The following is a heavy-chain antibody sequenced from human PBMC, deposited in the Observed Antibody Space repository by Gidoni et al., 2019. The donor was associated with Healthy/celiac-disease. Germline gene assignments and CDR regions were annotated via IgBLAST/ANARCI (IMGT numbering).Heavy chain of an antibody. CDR1: GYSFTISW. CDR2: IYPGDSDT. CDR3: ARQSPTYYYDSSGYYRYDAFDI. V-gene: IGHV5-51*01. J-gene: IGHJ3*02. Sequence: VQLVQSGAEVQQPGRPLKPSCTGSGYSFTISWIGWVRQMPGKGLEWMGIIYPGDSDTRYSPSFQGQVTISADKSISTAYLQWSSLKASDTAMYYCARQSPTYYYDSSGYYRYDAFDIWGQGTMVTVSS. D-gene: IGHD3-22*01.